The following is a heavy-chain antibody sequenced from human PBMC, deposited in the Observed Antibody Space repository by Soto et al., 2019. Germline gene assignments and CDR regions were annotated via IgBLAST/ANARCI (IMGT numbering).Heavy chain of an antibody. J-gene: IGHJ4*02. CDR2: IYPDDSDI. CDR1: GYSFTSNW. CDR3: ARLTY. Sequence: GESLKISCKGSGYSFTSNWIGWVRQMPGKGLEWMAIIYPDDSDIKYNPSFQGQVTISADKSTSTVYLQWKSLKASDSAIYYCARLTYWGQGTRVTVSS. V-gene: IGHV5-51*01.